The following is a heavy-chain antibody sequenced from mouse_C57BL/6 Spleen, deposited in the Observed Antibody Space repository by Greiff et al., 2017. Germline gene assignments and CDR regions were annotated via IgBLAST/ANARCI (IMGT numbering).Heavy chain of an antibody. V-gene: IGHV1-81*01. CDR2: IYPRSGNT. CDR1: GYTFTSYG. Sequence: VMLVESGAELARPGASVKLSCKASGYTFTSYGISWVKQRTGQGLEWIGEIYPRSGNTYYNEKFKGKATLTADKSSSTAYMEIRSLTSEDSAVYVCAREGAHWGQGTLVTVSA. CDR3: AREGAH. J-gene: IGHJ3*01.